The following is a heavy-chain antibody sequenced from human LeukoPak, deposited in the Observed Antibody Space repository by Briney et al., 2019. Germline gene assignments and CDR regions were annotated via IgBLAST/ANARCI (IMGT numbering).Heavy chain of an antibody. D-gene: IGHD2-2*01. CDR2: VSGTTGST. CDR3: AKVETSGGANCYALDY. V-gene: IGHV3-23*01. Sequence: GGSLRLSCAASGFTFSSYAMNWVRQVPGKGLEWVSGVSGTTGSTFYADSVKGRFTISRDNSKNTLSLQMSSLRAEDTAVYYCAKVETSGGANCYALDYWGQGTLVTVSS. J-gene: IGHJ4*02. CDR1: GFTFSSYA.